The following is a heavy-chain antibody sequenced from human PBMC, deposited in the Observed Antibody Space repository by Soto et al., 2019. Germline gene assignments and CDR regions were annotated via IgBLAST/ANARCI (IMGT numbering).Heavy chain of an antibody. V-gene: IGHV3-15*07. CDR2: IKSKTDGGTT. J-gene: IGHJ6*02. CDR1: GFTFSNAW. CDR3: TTDLTAARYYYYYYGMDV. D-gene: IGHD6-13*01. Sequence: EVQLVESGGGLVKPGGSLRLSCAASGFTFSNAWMNWVRQAPGKGLEWVGRIKSKTDGGTTDYAAPVKGRFTISRDDSKNTLYLQMNSLKTEDTAVYYCTTDLTAARYYYYYYGMDVWGQGTTVTVSS.